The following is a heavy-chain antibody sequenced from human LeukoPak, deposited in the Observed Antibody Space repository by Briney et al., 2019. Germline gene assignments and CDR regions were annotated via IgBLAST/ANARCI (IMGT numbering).Heavy chain of an antibody. CDR2: INHSGST. V-gene: IGHV4-34*01. D-gene: IGHD6-25*01. CDR1: GGSFSGYC. CDR3: ARGPRGANWFDP. Sequence: SETLSLTCAVYGGSFSGYCWSWIRQPPGKGLEWIGEINHSGSTNYNPSLKSRVIISVDTSKNQFSLKLSSVTAADTAVYYCARGPRGANWFDPWGQGTLVTVSS. J-gene: IGHJ5*02.